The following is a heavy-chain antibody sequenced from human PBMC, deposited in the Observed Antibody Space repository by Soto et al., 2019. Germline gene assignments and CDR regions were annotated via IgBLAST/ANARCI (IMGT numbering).Heavy chain of an antibody. Sequence: EVQLVESGGGLVKPGGSLRLSCAGSGFFFSSYTMNWVRQAPGKGLEWVSSIRGNSGYIYYADSVKGRFTISRDNAKNSLLHQLKNLRAEDTAVYYCANEITGDGRAEYCGQGPLVTVSS. V-gene: IGHV3-21*01. CDR3: ANEITGDGRAEY. CDR1: GFFFSSYT. J-gene: IGHJ4*02. CDR2: IRGNSGYI. D-gene: IGHD2-15*01.